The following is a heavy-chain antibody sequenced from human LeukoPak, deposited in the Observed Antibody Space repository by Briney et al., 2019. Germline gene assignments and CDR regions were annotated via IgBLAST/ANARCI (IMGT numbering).Heavy chain of an antibody. Sequence: PGGSLRLSCAASGFTFSSYAMSWVRQAPGKGLEWVSAISGSGGSTYYADSVKGRFTISRDNSKNTLYLQMNSLRAEDTAVYYCAKAPKDLGQPYYGFWSGTDYGMDVWGQGTTVTVSS. CDR3: AKAPKDLGQPYYGFWSGTDYGMDV. D-gene: IGHD3-3*01. V-gene: IGHV3-23*01. CDR2: ISGSGGST. J-gene: IGHJ6*02. CDR1: GFTFSSYA.